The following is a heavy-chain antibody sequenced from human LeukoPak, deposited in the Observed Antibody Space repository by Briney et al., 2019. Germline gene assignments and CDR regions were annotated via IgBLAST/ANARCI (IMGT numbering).Heavy chain of an antibody. CDR2: IIPILGIA. V-gene: IGHV1-69*04. CDR3: AIAPDNWFDP. Sequence: SVKVSCKASGGTFSSYAISWVRQAPGQGLEWMGRIIPILGIANCAQKFQGRVTITADKSTSTAYMELSSLGSEDTAVYYCAIAPDNWFDPWGQGTLVTVSS. J-gene: IGHJ5*02. CDR1: GGTFSSYA.